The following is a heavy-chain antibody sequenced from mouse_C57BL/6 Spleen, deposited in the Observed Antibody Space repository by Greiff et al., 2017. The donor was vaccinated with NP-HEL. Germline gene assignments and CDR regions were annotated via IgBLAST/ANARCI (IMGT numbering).Heavy chain of an antibody. J-gene: IGHJ2*01. CDR3: ARGGLGIGFDY. CDR2: IYPGDGDT. D-gene: IGHD3-1*01. V-gene: IGHV1-80*01. CDR1: GYAFSSYW. Sequence: QVHVKQPGAELVKPGASVKISCKASGYAFSSYWMNWVKQRPGKGLEWIGQIYPGDGDTNYNGKFKGKATLTADKSSSTAYMQLSSLTSEDSAVYFCARGGLGIGFDYWGQGTTLTVSS.